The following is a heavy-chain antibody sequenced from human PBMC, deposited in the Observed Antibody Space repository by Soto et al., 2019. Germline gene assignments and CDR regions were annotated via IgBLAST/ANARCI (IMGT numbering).Heavy chain of an antibody. D-gene: IGHD6-19*01. CDR2: FDPEDGET. Sequence: ASVKVSCKVAGYSLTELSMHWVRQAPGKGLEWTGGFDPEDGETIYAQKFQGRVTMTEDTSTDTAYMELSSLRSEDTAVYYCATDFDIAVAGLWGAFDIWGQGTMVTVSS. CDR1: GYSLTELS. CDR3: ATDFDIAVAGLWGAFDI. V-gene: IGHV1-24*01. J-gene: IGHJ3*02.